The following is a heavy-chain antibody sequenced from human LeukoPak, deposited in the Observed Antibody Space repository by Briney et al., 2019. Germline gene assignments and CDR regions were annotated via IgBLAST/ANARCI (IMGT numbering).Heavy chain of an antibody. CDR2: ISWNSRSI. CDR1: GFTFNDYA. D-gene: IGHD3-10*01. Sequence: GRSLRLSCATSGFTFNDYAMYWVRQAPGKGLEWVSGISWNSRSIAYADSVKGRFTISRDNAKNSLYLQMNSLRAEDTAVYYCARHPHSSGSYYGYYYMDVWGKGTTVTISS. V-gene: IGHV3-9*01. J-gene: IGHJ6*03. CDR3: ARHPHSSGSYYGYYYMDV.